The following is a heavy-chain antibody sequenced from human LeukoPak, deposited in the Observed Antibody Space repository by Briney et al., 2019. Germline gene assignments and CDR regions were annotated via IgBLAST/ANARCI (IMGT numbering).Heavy chain of an antibody. J-gene: IGHJ4*02. Sequence: GGSLRLSCAASGFTFSAYSLNWVRQAPGKGLEWISSISFSGTYIYYADSVKGRITISRDNAKNSLYLRMNSLKPEDTAVYYCARVAEAAAFDSWGQGTLVTVSS. D-gene: IGHD6-13*01. V-gene: IGHV3-21*01. CDR2: ISFSGTYI. CDR3: ARVAEAAAFDS. CDR1: GFTFSAYS.